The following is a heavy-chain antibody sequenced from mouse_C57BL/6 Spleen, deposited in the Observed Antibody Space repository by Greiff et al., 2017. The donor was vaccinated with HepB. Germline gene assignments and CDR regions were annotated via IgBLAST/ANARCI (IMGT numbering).Heavy chain of an antibody. CDR2: IHPNSGST. CDR3: ATYYGSSPGWFAY. CDR1: GYTFTSYW. V-gene: IGHV1-64*01. D-gene: IGHD1-1*01. Sequence: QVQLQQPGAELVKPGASVKLSCKASGYTFTSYWMHWVKQRPGQGLEWIGMIHPNSGSTNYNEKFKSKATLTVDKSSSTAYMQLSSLTSEDSAVYYCATYYGSSPGWFAYWGQGTLVTVSA. J-gene: IGHJ3*01.